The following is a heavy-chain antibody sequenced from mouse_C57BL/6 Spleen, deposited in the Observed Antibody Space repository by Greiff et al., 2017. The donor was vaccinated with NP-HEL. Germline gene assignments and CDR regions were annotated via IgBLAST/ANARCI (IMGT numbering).Heavy chain of an antibody. CDR3: ARRRTTVSRGDWYFDV. Sequence: QVQLQQPGTELVKPGASVKLSCKASGYTFTSYWMHWVKQRPGQGLEWIGNINPSNGGTNYNEKFKSKATLTVDKSSSTAYMQLSSLTSEDSAVYYGARRRTTVSRGDWYFDVWGTGTTVTVSS. D-gene: IGHD1-1*01. J-gene: IGHJ1*03. V-gene: IGHV1-53*01. CDR2: INPSNGGT. CDR1: GYTFTSYW.